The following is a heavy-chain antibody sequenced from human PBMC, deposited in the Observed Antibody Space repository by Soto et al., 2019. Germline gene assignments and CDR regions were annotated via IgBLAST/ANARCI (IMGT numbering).Heavy chain of an antibody. CDR3: ARGGVFGPYYYYGMDV. D-gene: IGHD3-3*01. Sequence: QVQLVQSGAEVKKPGASVKVSCKASGYTFTSYYMHWVRQAPGQGLEWMGIINPSGGSTSYAQKFRGRGPMTRDTSTGPVYLGLSRLGSEETAVYYCARGGVFGPYYYYGMDVWGQGTTVTVSS. CDR2: INPSGGST. J-gene: IGHJ6*02. V-gene: IGHV1-46*01. CDR1: GYTFTSYY.